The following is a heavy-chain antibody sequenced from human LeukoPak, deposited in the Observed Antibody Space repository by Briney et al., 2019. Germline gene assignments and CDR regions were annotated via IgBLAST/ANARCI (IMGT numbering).Heavy chain of an antibody. J-gene: IGHJ4*02. CDR3: ARAVFPKSGSSYYFDY. CDR1: GFTFSSYW. Sequence: GGSLRLSCAASGFTFSSYWMSWVRQAPGKGLEWVANIKQDGSEKYYVDSVKGRFTISRDNAKNSLYLQMNSLRAEDTAVYYCARAVFPKSGSSYYFDYWGQGTLVAVSS. V-gene: IGHV3-7*01. CDR2: IKQDGSEK. D-gene: IGHD1-26*01.